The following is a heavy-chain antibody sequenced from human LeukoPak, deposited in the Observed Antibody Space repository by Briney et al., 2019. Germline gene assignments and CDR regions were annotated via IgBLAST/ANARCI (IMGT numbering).Heavy chain of an antibody. CDR1: GFTFSSYE. D-gene: IGHD3-22*01. CDR2: ISSSGSAI. CDR3: AREKLSFFDSSGYFDH. Sequence: GGSLRLSCAASGFTFSSYEMNWVRQAPGKGLEWVSFISSSGSAIHYADSVRGRFTISRDNAKNSLFLQMSHLRAEDTAVYYCAREKLSFFDSSGYFDHWGQGTLVTVSS. J-gene: IGHJ4*02. V-gene: IGHV3-48*03.